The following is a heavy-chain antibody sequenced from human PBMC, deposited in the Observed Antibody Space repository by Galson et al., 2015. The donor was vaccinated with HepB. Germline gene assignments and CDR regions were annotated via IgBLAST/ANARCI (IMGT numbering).Heavy chain of an antibody. CDR2: IKSKTYGGTT. J-gene: IGHJ6*03. Sequence: SLRLSCAASGFTFSNAWVNWVRQAPGKGLEWVGRIKSKTYGGTTDYAAPVKGRFTISRDDSKNTLYLQMDSLKTEDTAMYYCTTPLVPATPSSSSYFYMDVWGKGTTVTASS. CDR1: GFTFSNAW. D-gene: IGHD2-2*01. CDR3: TTPLVPATPSSSSYFYMDV. V-gene: IGHV3-15*07.